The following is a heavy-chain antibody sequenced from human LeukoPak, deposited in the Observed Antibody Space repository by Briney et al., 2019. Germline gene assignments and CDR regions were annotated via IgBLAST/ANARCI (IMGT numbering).Heavy chain of an antibody. J-gene: IGHJ4*02. Sequence: GGSLKLSCAASGFTFSSYCMSWVRQAPGQGLEWMAKIKQDRGEKYYVDSVKGRFTISRDNSKSTLYLQMNSLRTEDTAVYYCARDFSSHYESTSNYGDAYFDYSGQGTPVTASS. CDR1: GFTFSSYC. D-gene: IGHD3-22*01. CDR3: ARDFSSHYESTSNYGDAYFDY. CDR2: IKQDRGEK. V-gene: IGHV3-7*01.